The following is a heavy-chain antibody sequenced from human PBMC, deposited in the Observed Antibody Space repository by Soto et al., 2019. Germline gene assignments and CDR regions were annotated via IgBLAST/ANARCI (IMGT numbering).Heavy chain of an antibody. D-gene: IGHD6-6*01. V-gene: IGHV4-30-2*01. Sequence: KPSETLSLTCAVSGGSISSGGYSWSWIRQPPGKGLEWIGYIYHSGSTYYNPSLKSRVTISVDRSKNQFSLKLSSVTAADTAVHYCAGVGSSSSVDYWGQGTLVTVSS. CDR3: AGVGSSSSVDY. CDR1: GGSISSGGYS. J-gene: IGHJ4*02. CDR2: IYHSGST.